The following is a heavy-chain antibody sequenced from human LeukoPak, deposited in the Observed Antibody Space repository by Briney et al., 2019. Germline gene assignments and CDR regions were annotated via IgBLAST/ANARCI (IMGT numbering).Heavy chain of an antibody. V-gene: IGHV3-30*18. Sequence: GGSLRLSCAASGFTFSNYAMHWVRQAPGKGLEWVALISYDGSNKHYADSVKGRFTISRDNSKNTLYLQMNSLRAEDTAVYYCAKGLSMVATTGFDYWGQGTLVTVSS. D-gene: IGHD5-12*01. J-gene: IGHJ4*02. CDR1: GFTFSNYA. CDR3: AKGLSMVATTGFDY. CDR2: ISYDGSNK.